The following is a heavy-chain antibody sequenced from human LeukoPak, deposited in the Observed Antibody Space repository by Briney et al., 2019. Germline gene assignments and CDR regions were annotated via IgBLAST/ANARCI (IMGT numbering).Heavy chain of an antibody. D-gene: IGHD6-19*01. CDR3: AKVRGTYSSGYFFDY. CDR1: GFTFDNYA. Sequence: PGGSLRLSCAASGFTFDNYAMHWVRQAPGKGLEWLSIISWNSGYIGYADSVKGRFTISRDNAKKSLDLQMNSLRAEDTAFYYCAKVRGTYSSGYFFDYWGQGNLVTVSS. V-gene: IGHV3-9*01. CDR2: ISWNSGYI. J-gene: IGHJ4*02.